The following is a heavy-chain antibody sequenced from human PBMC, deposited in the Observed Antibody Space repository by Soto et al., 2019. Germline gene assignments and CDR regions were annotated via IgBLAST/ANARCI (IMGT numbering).Heavy chain of an antibody. J-gene: IGHJ6*02. CDR3: AKVVYYDSSGYYFNDYYYYGMDV. V-gene: IGHV3-23*01. CDR1: GFTFSSYA. D-gene: IGHD3-22*01. Sequence: GGSLRLSCAASGFTFSSYAMSWVRQAPGKGLGWVSAISGSGGSTYYADSVKGRFTISRDNSKNTLYLQMNSLRAEDTAVYYCAKVVYYDSSGYYFNDYYYYGMDVWGQGTTVTVSS. CDR2: ISGSGGST.